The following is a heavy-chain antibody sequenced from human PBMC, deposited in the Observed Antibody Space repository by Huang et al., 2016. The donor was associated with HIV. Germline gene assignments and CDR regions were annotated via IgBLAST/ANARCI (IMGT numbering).Heavy chain of an antibody. CDR2: ISYDGSNK. J-gene: IGHJ3*02. CDR1: RFTFSSYA. D-gene: IGHD6-19*01. V-gene: IGHV3-30-3*01. Sequence: QVQLVESGGGVVQPGRSLRLSCAASRFTFSSYAMHWVRQAPGKGLEWVAVISYDGSNKYYADSVKGRFTSSRDNSKNTLYLQMNSLRGEDTAVYYCARDHQRAVAGTSTFDIWGQGTMVTVSS. CDR3: ARDHQRAVAGTSTFDI.